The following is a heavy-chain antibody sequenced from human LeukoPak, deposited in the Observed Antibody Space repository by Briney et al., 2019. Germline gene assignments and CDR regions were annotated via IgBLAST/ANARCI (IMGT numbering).Heavy chain of an antibody. D-gene: IGHD3-16*01. CDR1: GGSFSGYY. CDR3: ARQLGDYVWGSYGYWFDP. CDR2: INHSGST. Sequence: KPSETLSLTCAVYGGSFSGYYWSWIRQPPGKGLEWIGEINHSGSTNYNPSLKSRVTISVDTSKNQFSLKLSSVTAADTAVYYCARQLGDYVWGSYGYWFDPWGQGTLVTVSS. V-gene: IGHV4-34*01. J-gene: IGHJ5*02.